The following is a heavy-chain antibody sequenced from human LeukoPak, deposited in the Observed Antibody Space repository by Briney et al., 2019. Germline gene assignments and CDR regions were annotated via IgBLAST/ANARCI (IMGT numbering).Heavy chain of an antibody. V-gene: IGHV3-33*01. J-gene: IGHJ4*02. CDR1: GFTFNSYA. Sequence: PGGSLRLSCAASGFTFNSYAMHWVRQAPGKGLEWVAVIWYDGSKKFDADSVKGRSTISRDNSKNTLYLQMNNLRAEDTAFYYCASRPAGETYFAVFDYWGQGTLVTVSS. CDR3: ASRPAGETYFAVFDY. CDR2: IWYDGSKK. D-gene: IGHD2-8*01.